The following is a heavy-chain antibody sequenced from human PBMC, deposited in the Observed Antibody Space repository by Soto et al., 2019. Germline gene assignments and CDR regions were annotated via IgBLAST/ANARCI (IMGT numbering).Heavy chain of an antibody. V-gene: IGHV4-31*03. CDR1: GGSISSGGYY. D-gene: IGHD5-18*01. Sequence: QVQLQESGPGLVKPSQTLSLTCTVSGGSISSGGYYWSWIRQHPGKGLEWIGYIYYSGSTYYNPSLKKRVTISVDTSKNQFSLKLSSVTAADTAVYYCARSGDSYGPNPLLYWGQGTLVTVSS. J-gene: IGHJ4*02. CDR2: IYYSGST. CDR3: ARSGDSYGPNPLLY.